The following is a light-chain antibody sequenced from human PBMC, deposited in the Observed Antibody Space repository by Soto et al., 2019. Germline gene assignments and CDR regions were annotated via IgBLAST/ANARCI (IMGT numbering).Light chain of an antibody. Sequence: DIQMTQSPSTLSGSVGDRVTITCRASQTISSWLAWYQQKPGKAPKLLIYDGSNLESGVPSRFSGSGSGTDFTLTISSLEPEDFAVYYCQQRSNWPPITFGQGTRLEIK. CDR3: QQRSNWPPIT. J-gene: IGKJ5*01. CDR2: DGS. V-gene: IGKV1-5*01. CDR1: QTISSW.